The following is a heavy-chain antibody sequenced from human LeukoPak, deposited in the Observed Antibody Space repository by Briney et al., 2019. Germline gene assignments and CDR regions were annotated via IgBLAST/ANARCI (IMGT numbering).Heavy chain of an antibody. CDR3: ARGPYYYDSSGYYQTYYFDY. D-gene: IGHD3-22*01. V-gene: IGHV4-31*03. CDR2: IYYSGST. Sequence: TSETLSLTCTVSGGSISSGGYYWSWIRQHPGKGLEWIGYIYYSGSTYYNPSLKSRVTISVDTSKNQFSLKLSSVTAADTAVYYCARGPYYYDSSGYYQTYYFDYWGQGTLVTVSS. J-gene: IGHJ4*02. CDR1: GGSISSGGYY.